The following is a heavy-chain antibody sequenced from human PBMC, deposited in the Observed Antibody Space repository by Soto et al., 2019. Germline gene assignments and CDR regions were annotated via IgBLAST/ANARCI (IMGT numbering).Heavy chain of an antibody. J-gene: IGHJ6*02. D-gene: IGHD2-2*01. CDR3: ARHPGYCSGSSCYGYYTMDV. V-gene: IGHV4-59*08. Sequence: SETLSLTCIVSDGSISGYFWSWIRQPPGKGLEWIGYIYDTGNTYYNPSLKSRVTISVDTSKNQFSLELSSVTAADTAVYSCARHPGYCSGSSCYGYYTMDVWGQGTTVTVSS. CDR1: DGSISGYF. CDR2: IYDTGNT.